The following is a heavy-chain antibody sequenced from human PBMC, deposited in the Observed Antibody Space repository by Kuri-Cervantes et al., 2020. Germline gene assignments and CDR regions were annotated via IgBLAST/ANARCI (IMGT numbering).Heavy chain of an antibody. Sequence: SETLSLTCAVSGGSISSGGYYWSWIRQHPGKGLEWVGYIYYSGSTYYNPSLKSRVTISVDTSKNQFSLKLSSVTAADTAVYYCARGPSRYFDLWGRGTLVTVSS. CDR2: IYYSGST. J-gene: IGHJ2*01. V-gene: IGHV4-31*11. CDR1: GGSISSGGYY. CDR3: ARGPSRYFDL.